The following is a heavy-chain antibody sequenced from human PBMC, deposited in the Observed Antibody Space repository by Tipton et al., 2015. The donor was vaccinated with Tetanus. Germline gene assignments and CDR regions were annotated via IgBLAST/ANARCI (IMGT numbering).Heavy chain of an antibody. V-gene: IGHV3-74*01. CDR2: INRDGTTT. J-gene: IGHJ4*02. CDR1: GFTFSSYW. D-gene: IGHD3-10*01. Sequence: SLRLSCAASGFTFSSYWMHWVRQAPGKGLVWVSRINRDGTTTTYADSVKGRFTISRDNARNTVYLQMNSLRAEDTAVYYCATGVTLDYWGQGTLVTVSS. CDR3: ATGVTLDY.